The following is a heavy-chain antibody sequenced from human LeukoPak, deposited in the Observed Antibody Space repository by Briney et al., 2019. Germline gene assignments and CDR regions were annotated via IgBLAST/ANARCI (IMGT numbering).Heavy chain of an antibody. Sequence: GGSLRLSCAASGFTFSSYAMSWVRQAPGKGLEWVSAISGSGGSTYYADSVKGRFTISRDNSKNTLYLQMNSLRAEDTAVYYCARGSGYDYNYYYYMDVWGKGTTVTVSS. CDR1: GFTFSSYA. CDR2: ISGSGGST. V-gene: IGHV3-23*01. CDR3: ARGSGYDYNYYYYMDV. D-gene: IGHD5-12*01. J-gene: IGHJ6*03.